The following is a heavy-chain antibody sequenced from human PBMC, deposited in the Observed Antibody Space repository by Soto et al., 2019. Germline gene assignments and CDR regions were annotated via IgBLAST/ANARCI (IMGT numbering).Heavy chain of an antibody. V-gene: IGHV3-33*01. CDR3: ARDRMLEGGSSGWYYYYGMDV. Sequence: PRRSDARSVFTVSSYGMHWVRQAPGKGLEWVAVIWYDGSNKYYADSVKGRFTISRDNSKNTLYLQMNSLRAEDTAVYYCARDRMLEGGSSGWYYYYGMDVWGQGPTVTVSS. J-gene: IGHJ6*02. D-gene: IGHD6-19*01. CDR2: IWYDGSNK. CDR1: VFTVSSYG.